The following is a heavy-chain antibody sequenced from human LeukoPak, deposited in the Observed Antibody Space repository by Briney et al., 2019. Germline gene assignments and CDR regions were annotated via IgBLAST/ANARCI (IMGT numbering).Heavy chain of an antibody. CDR3: ARGGYSSSWYFSAASMSDAFDI. CDR2: IYYSGST. D-gene: IGHD6-13*01. CDR1: GGSISSGSYY. Sequence: PSETLSLTCTVSGGSISSGSYYWSWIRQPPGKGLEWIGSIYYSGSTYYNPSLKSRVTISVDTSKNQFSLKLSSVTAADTAVYYCARGGYSSSWYFSAASMSDAFDIWGQGTMVTVSS. V-gene: IGHV4-39*07. J-gene: IGHJ3*02.